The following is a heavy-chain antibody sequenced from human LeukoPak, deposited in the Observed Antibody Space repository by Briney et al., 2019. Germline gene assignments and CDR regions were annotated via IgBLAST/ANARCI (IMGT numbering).Heavy chain of an antibody. CDR1: GFTFSDHY. V-gene: IGHV3-72*01. J-gene: IGHJ4*02. CDR2: TRNKANSYTT. D-gene: IGHD2/OR15-2a*01. Sequence: PGGSLRLSCAASGFTFSDHYMDWVRQAPGKGLEWVGRTRNKANSYTTEYAASVKGRFTISRDDSKNSLYLQMNSLKTGDTAVYYCARAGILPDRRLDYWGQGTLVTVSS. CDR3: ARAGILPDRRLDY.